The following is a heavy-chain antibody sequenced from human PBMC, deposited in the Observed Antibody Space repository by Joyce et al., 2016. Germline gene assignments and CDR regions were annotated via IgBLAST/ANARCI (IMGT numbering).Heavy chain of an antibody. CDR3: ARRPYNVHTPLGSDWYFDL. Sequence: QVQLQESGPGLVKPSETLSLTCGVSGLSFDLHSFWGWIRQPPGKGLEWIGNVYLHGITHYSPSHKSRVTRSMDTSKNQFSLNLNSLTAADTAVYFCARRPYNVHTPLGSDWYFDLWGRGTLVTVSS. CDR2: VYLHGIT. J-gene: IGHJ2*01. D-gene: IGHD5-18*01. CDR1: GLSFDLHSF. V-gene: IGHV4-38-2*01.